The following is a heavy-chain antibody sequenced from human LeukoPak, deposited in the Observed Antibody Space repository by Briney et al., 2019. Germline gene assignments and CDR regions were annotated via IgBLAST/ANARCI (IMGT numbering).Heavy chain of an antibody. Sequence: GGSLRLSCAASGFTFSSYAMSLVRQAPGKGLEGVSVISGSGDNTYYADSVKGRFTISRDDSNNTLFLQMNSLGAEDTVVYYCAKYSTASCYSGSHYWGQGTLVTVSS. V-gene: IGHV3-23*01. CDR2: ISGSGDNT. CDR1: GFTFSSYA. CDR3: AKYSTASCYSGSHY. J-gene: IGHJ4*02. D-gene: IGHD2-15*01.